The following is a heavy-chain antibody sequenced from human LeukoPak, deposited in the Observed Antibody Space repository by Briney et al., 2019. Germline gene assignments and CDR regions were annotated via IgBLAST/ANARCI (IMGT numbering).Heavy chain of an antibody. Sequence: KPSETLSLTCTVSGGSISSHYWSLIRQPPGKGLEWIGYIHYSGSTNYNPSLKSRVTISVDTSKNQFSLKLSSVTAADTAVYYCARPALLWFGELFGWFDPWGQGTLVTVSS. CDR3: ARPALLWFGELFGWFDP. CDR1: GGSISSHY. J-gene: IGHJ5*02. V-gene: IGHV4-59*08. D-gene: IGHD3-10*01. CDR2: IHYSGST.